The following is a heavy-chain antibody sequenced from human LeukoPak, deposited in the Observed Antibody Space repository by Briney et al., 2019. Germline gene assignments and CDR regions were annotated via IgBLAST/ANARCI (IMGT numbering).Heavy chain of an antibody. CDR2: ITPGGGT. V-gene: IGHV1-2*02. J-gene: IGHJ6*02. CDR1: GYTFTYYA. Sequence: ASVKVSCKASGYTFTYYAMHWVRQAPGQGLQWMGWITPGGGTNYPQKFQGRVAITWDTSITTAYMDLSRLTSDDTAVYYCARAVPNTVYGMDVWGPGTSVTVSS. CDR3: ARAVPNTVYGMDV. D-gene: IGHD4-17*01.